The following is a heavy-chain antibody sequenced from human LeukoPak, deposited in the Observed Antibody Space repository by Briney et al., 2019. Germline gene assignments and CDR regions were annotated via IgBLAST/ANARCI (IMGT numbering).Heavy chain of an antibody. V-gene: IGHV3-21*01. Sequence: GSLRLSCAASGFTFSAYSMNWVRQAPGKGLEWVSSISSTSSYIYYADSVKGRFTISRDNAKSSLYLQMNSLRAEDTAVYYCARTYYYDSSGSNPDYWGQGTLVTVSS. CDR3: ARTYYYDSSGSNPDY. CDR1: GFTFSAYS. J-gene: IGHJ4*02. CDR2: ISSTSSYI. D-gene: IGHD3-22*01.